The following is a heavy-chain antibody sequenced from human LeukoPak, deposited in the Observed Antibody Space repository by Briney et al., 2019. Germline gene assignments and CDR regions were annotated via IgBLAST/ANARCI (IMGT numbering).Heavy chain of an antibody. CDR2: TSYDGNNK. CDR3: ARVETGTYYGAMDV. D-gene: IGHD3-10*01. CDR1: GFTFSTYA. J-gene: IGHJ6*02. V-gene: IGHV3-30-3*01. Sequence: GGSLRLSCAGSGFTFSTYAFHWVRQAPGKGLEWVAITSYDGNNKSYVDSMKGRITISRDNSKNTLYLQMNSLRTDDTAVYYCARVETGTYYGAMDVWGQGTTVTVSS.